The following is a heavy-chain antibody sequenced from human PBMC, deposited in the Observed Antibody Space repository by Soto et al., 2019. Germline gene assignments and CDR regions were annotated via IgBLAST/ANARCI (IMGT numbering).Heavy chain of an antibody. CDR3: ARERTAAGILIPDY. V-gene: IGHV1-8*01. Sequence: ASVKVSCKASGYTFTSYDINWVRQATGQGLEWMGWMNPNSGNTGYAQKFQGRVTMTRNTSISTAYMELSSLRSEDTAVYYCARERTAAGILIPDYWGQGTLVTVSS. J-gene: IGHJ4*02. CDR2: MNPNSGNT. CDR1: GYTFTSYD. D-gene: IGHD6-13*01.